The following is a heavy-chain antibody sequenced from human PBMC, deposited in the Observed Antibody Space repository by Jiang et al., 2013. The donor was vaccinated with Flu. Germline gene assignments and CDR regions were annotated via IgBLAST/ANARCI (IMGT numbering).Heavy chain of an antibody. CDR3: AKPKYAAPPGMATHYYYYGMDV. CDR1: GFTFSSYG. J-gene: IGHJ6*02. V-gene: IGHV3-30*18. CDR2: ISYDGSNK. D-gene: IGHD6-13*01. Sequence: AASGFTFSSYGMHWVRQAPGKGLEWVAVISYDGSNKYYADSVKGRFTISRDNSKNTLYLQMNSLRAEDTAVYYCAKPKYAAPPGMATHYYYYGMDVWGQGTLVTVSS.